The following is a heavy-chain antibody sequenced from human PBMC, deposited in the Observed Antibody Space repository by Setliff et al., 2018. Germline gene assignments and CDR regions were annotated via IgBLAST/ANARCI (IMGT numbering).Heavy chain of an antibody. CDR3: ASCRYQVPYNY. D-gene: IGHD2-2*01. J-gene: IGHJ4*02. Sequence: SETLSLTCTVSGGPFSGASIWSWIRQPPGKGLEWIGTIYDSGKTYYNPSLKSRVTISVDTSKNQISLKLNSMTAADTGVYYCASCRYQVPYNYWGQGTLVTVSS. CDR1: GGPFSGAS. V-gene: IGHV4-59*04. CDR2: IYDSGKT.